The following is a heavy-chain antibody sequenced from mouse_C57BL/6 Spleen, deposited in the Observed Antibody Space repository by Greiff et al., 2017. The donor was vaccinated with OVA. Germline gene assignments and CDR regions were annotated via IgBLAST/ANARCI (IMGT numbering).Heavy chain of an antibody. CDR2: IYPGDGDT. V-gene: IGHV1-82*01. CDR1: GYAFSSSW. CDR3: ARKLFDY. J-gene: IGHJ2*01. Sequence: QVQLKESGPELVKPGASVKISCKASGYAFSSSWMNWVKQRPGKGLEWIGRIYPGDGDTNYNGKFKGKATLTADKSSSTAYMQLSSLTSEDSAVYFCARKLFDYWGQGTTLTVSS.